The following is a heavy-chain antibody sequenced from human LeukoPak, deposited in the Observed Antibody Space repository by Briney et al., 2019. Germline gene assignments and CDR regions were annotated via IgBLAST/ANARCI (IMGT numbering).Heavy chain of an antibody. CDR2: INHSGST. J-gene: IGHJ4*02. CDR3: ATWDYVWGSYRY. D-gene: IGHD3-16*02. Sequence: PTETLSLTCAVYGGSFSGYYWSWIRQPPGKELEWIGEINHSGSTNYNPSLKSRVTISVDTSKNQFSLKLSSVTAADTAVYYCATWDYVWGSYRYWGQGTLVTVSS. V-gene: IGHV4-34*01. CDR1: GGSFSGYY.